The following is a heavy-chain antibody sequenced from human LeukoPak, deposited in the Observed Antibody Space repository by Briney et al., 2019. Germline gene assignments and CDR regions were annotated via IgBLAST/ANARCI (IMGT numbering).Heavy chain of an antibody. CDR2: INPSGGST. Sequence: GASVKVSCKASGYPFTSYYMHWVRQAPGQGLEWMGIINPSGGSTSYAQKFKGRVTMTRDTSTSTVYIELSSLRSEDPAVYYCARDLGPSQYYYDSSGYYAFDIWGQGTMVTVSS. V-gene: IGHV1-46*01. D-gene: IGHD3-22*01. CDR1: GYPFTSYY. CDR3: ARDLGPSQYYYDSSGYYAFDI. J-gene: IGHJ3*02.